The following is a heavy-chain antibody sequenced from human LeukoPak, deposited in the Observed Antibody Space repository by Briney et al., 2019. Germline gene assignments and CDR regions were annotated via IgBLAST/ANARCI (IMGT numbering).Heavy chain of an antibody. CDR1: GFTFSSYA. V-gene: IGHV3-23*01. D-gene: IGHD3-10*01. CDR2: ISGSGGST. Sequence: GGSLRLSCAASGFTFSSYAMSWVRQAPGKGLEWVSAISGSGGSTYYADSVKGRFTISRDNSRNTLYLQMNSLRAEDTAVYYCAKADYYGSGGDYWGQGTLVTVSS. J-gene: IGHJ4*02. CDR3: AKADYYGSGGDY.